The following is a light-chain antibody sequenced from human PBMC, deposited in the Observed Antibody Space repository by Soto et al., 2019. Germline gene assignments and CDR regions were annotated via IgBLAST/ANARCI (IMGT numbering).Light chain of an antibody. V-gene: IGKV3-20*01. CDR1: QSVSSIY. CDR2: GAS. J-gene: IGKJ1*01. CDR3: QQYGSSPWT. Sequence: EIVLSQSPGTLSLSPGERATLSCRASQSVSSIYLAWYQQKPGQAPRLLIYGASSRATGIPDRFSGRGSGTDFTLTISRLEPEDFAVYYCQQYGSSPWTFGQGTKVDIK.